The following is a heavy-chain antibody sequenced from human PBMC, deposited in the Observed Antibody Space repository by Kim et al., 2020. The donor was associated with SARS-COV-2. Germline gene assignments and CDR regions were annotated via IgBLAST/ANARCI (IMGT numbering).Heavy chain of an antibody. D-gene: IGHD5-18*01. CDR2: MNPDSGIT. CDR1: GYTFTNYD. Sequence: ASVKVSCKASGYTFTNYDINWVRQATGQGLEWMGWMNPDSGITGYAQKFQGRVTMTRNTSISTAYMELSSLRSEDTAVYYCARGGRVSWIQLSHWFDPWGQGTLVTVSS. V-gene: IGHV1-8*01. J-gene: IGHJ5*02. CDR3: ARGGRVSWIQLSHWFDP.